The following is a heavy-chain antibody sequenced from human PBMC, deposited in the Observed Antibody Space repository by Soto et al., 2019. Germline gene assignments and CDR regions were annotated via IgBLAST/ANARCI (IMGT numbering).Heavy chain of an antibody. CDR2: VYHTGDT. CDR3: AREIVTAGGNNYFDP. D-gene: IGHD2-21*02. Sequence: KASETLSLTCVVSGGTVASSHWWSFVRQSPGGGLEWIGNVYHTGDTNLNPSLQSRVTISVDKSNNQFSLRLNSLTAADTAVYFCAREIVTAGGNNYFDPWGPGTLVTVSS. V-gene: IGHV4-4*02. CDR1: GGTVASSHW. J-gene: IGHJ5*02.